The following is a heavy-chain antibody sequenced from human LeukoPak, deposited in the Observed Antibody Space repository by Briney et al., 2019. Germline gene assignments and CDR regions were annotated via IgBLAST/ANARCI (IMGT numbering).Heavy chain of an antibody. V-gene: IGHV1-24*01. J-gene: IGHJ5*02. D-gene: IGHD3-9*01. CDR2: FDPEEGET. CDR1: GSTLSDVA. CDR3: STDQPSLRYFDWLYN. Sequence: ASVRVSCKVSGSTLSDVAVHWVRQAPGKGLEWMGGFDPEEGETIYAQKFQGRVTPTEDSSTNTAYMELSSLRPEDTAIYYCSTDQPSLRYFDWLYNWGQGNLVTVSS.